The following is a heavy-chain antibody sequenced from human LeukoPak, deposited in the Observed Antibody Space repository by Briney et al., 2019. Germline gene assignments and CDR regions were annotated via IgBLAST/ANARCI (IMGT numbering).Heavy chain of an antibody. CDR3: VKEGVVVPAAMSVPLAY. CDR1: GFTFSSYA. J-gene: IGHJ4*02. CDR2: VSGSSGST. Sequence: GGSLRLSCAASGFTFSSYAMSWVRQAPGKGLEWVSSVSGSSGSTYYADSVKGRFTISRDNSKNMLYLQMNSLRAEDTAIYYCVKEGVVVPAAMSVPLAYWGQGALVTVSS. V-gene: IGHV3-23*01. D-gene: IGHD2-2*01.